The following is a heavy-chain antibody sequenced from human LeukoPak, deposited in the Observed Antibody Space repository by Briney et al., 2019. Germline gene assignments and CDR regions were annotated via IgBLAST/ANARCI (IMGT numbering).Heavy chain of an antibody. CDR2: IIPMFGTA. Sequence: SVKVSCKASGGTFSSYAISWVRQAPGQGLEWMGGIIPMFGTANYAQKFQGRVTITADESTSTAYMELSSLRSEDTAVYYCARGRSPGLRFLEGPDAFDIWGQGTTVTVS. J-gene: IGHJ3*02. D-gene: IGHD3-3*01. CDR3: ARGRSPGLRFLEGPDAFDI. CDR1: GGTFSSYA. V-gene: IGHV1-69*13.